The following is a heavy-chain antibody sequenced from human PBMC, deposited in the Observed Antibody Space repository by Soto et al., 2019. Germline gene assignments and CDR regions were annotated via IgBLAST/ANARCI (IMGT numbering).Heavy chain of an antibody. CDR1: GGSFSGYY. D-gene: IGHD5-12*01. Sequence: SETLSLTCAVYGGSFSGYYWSWIRQPPGKGLEWIGEINHSGSTNYNPSLKSRVTISVDTSKNQFSLKLSSVTAADTAVYYCAFQQGYSDYENPYNWFDPWGQGTLVTVSS. CDR3: AFQQGYSDYENPYNWFDP. V-gene: IGHV4-34*01. J-gene: IGHJ5*02. CDR2: INHSGST.